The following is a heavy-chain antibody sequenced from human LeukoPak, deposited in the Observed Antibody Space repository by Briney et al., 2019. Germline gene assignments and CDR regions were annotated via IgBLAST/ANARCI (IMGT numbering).Heavy chain of an antibody. J-gene: IGHJ4*02. V-gene: IGHV3-64*01. CDR3: ATWRHSSGYYYDD. Sequence: GGSLRLSCAASGFTFSSYTMHWVRQAPGKGLEYVSAISSNGGSTYYANSVKGRFTISRDNSKNTLYLQMGSLRAEDMAVYYCATWRHSSGYYYDDWGQGTLVTVSS. CDR1: GFTFSSYT. D-gene: IGHD3-22*01. CDR2: ISSNGGST.